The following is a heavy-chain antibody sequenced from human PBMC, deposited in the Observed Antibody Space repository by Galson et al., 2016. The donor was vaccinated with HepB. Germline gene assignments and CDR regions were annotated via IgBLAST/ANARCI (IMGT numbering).Heavy chain of an antibody. Sequence: SETLSLTCGVFGGSLSDNYWSWIRQSPGKGLGWIGEINHSGSTKYNPSLMSRVTISLDTSKTQFSLKLTSVIAADTAGYYCARGAFWDMYSHYYMDVWGKGTAVAVSS. CDR2: INHSGST. J-gene: IGHJ6*03. V-gene: IGHV4-34*01. CDR3: ARGAFWDMYSHYYMDV. CDR1: GGSLSDNY. D-gene: IGHD2-15*01.